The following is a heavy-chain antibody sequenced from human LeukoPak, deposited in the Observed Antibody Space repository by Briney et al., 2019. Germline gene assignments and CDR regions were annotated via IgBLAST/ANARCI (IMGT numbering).Heavy chain of an antibody. D-gene: IGHD2-2*01. CDR1: GYTFTGYY. Sequence: ASVKVSCKASGYTFTGYYMHWVRQAPGQGLEWIGWIDPNSGGTNYAQKFQGRVTMTRDTSISTAYMELSRLRSDDTAVYYCASDVGYCSSTSCRDYWGQGTLVTVSS. CDR2: IDPNSGGT. V-gene: IGHV1-2*02. J-gene: IGHJ4*02. CDR3: ASDVGYCSSTSCRDY.